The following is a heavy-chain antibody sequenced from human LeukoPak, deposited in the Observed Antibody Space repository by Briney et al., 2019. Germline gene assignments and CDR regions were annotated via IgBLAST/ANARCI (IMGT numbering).Heavy chain of an antibody. CDR1: GFTFRTYW. D-gene: IGHD3-3*01. J-gene: IGHJ4*02. V-gene: IGHV3-7*01. CDR2: IKEDGSEK. CDR3: ARAYGKSGRSGDY. Sequence: GGSLRLSCAASGFTFRTYWMKWVRQAPGKGLEWVAKIKEDGSEKYYVDSVKGRFTISRDNAENSLYLHMNSLTAEDTAVYYCARAYGKSGRSGDYWGRGTLVTVSS.